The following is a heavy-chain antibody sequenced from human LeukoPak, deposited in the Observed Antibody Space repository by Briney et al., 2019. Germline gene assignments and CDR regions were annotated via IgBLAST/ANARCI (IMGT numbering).Heavy chain of an antibody. CDR2: IDPNSGGT. V-gene: IGHV1-2*02. D-gene: IGHD3-3*01. CDR3: ARRAIFGVVKYFDY. Sequence: ASVKVSCKASGYTFTGYYMHWVRQAPGQGLDWMGWIDPNSGGTDSAQKFQGRVTMTRDTSLSTAYMELSSPTSDDTAVYYCARRAIFGVVKYFDYWGQGTLVTVSS. CDR1: GYTFTGYY. J-gene: IGHJ4*02.